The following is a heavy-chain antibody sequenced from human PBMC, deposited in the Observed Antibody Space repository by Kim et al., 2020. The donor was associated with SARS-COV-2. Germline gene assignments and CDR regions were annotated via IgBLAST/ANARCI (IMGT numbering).Heavy chain of an antibody. V-gene: IGHV3-64D*06. D-gene: IGHD3-10*01. CDR2: TLGVGDGP. Sequence: GGSLRLSCSASGFTLVDFAINWVRRAQGLGLQFVSATLGVGDGPFYADSVKDRFIVFRDNSKNTLFLQMSGLRLEDTAIYYCVKYGRNYGAVHWGQGTLVSVS. J-gene: IGHJ4*02. CDR3: VKYGRNYGAVH. CDR1: GFTLVDFA.